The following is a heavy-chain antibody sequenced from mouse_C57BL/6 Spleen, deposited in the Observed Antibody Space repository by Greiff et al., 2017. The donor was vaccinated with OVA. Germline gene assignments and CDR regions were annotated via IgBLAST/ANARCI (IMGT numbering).Heavy chain of an antibody. CDR1: GYTFTSYW. D-gene: IGHD1-1*01. V-gene: IGHV1-72*01. J-gene: IGHJ4*01. CDR2: IDPNSGGT. Sequence: VQLQQPGAELVKPGASVKLSCKASGYTFTSYWMHWVKQRPGRGLEWIGRIDPNSGGTKYNEKFKSKATLTVDKPSSTAYMQLSSLTSEDSAVYYCARSLITTVESPYAMDYWGQGTSVTVSS. CDR3: ARSLITTVESPYAMDY.